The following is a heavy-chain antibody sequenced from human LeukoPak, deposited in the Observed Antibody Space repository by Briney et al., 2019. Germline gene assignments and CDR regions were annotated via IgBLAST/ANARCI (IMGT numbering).Heavy chain of an antibody. CDR1: GFTFSSYA. D-gene: IGHD6-19*01. V-gene: IGHV3-23*01. J-gene: IGHJ6*02. CDR3: GKDSFKTDGSGWYPYYYYYGMDV. CDR2: ISGSGGST. Sequence: GGSLRLSCAASGFTFSSYAMSWVRQAPGKGLEWVSAISGSGGSTYYADSVKGRFTISGDNYKNTLYLQMNSLRAEETAVYYCGKDSFKTDGSGWYPYYYYYGMDVWGQGTTVTVSS.